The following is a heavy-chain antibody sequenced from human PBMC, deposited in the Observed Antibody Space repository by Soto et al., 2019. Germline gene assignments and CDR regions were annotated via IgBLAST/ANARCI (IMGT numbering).Heavy chain of an antibody. D-gene: IGHD1-1*01. CDR1: GFTFSSNW. V-gene: IGHV3-7*01. CDR3: LNVAYGY. CDR2: INQDGSEK. J-gene: IGHJ4*02. Sequence: EVQLVESGGGLVQPGGSLRLSCAASGFTFSSNWMSWVLQAPGKGLEWVANINQDGSEKYYVDSVKGRFTISRDNAENSLYLLMNSLRAEDTAVYHCLNVAYGYWGQGTLVTVSS.